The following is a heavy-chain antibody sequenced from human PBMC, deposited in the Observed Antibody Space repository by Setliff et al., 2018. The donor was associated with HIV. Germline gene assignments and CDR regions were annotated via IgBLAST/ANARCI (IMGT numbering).Heavy chain of an antibody. J-gene: IGHJ4*02. CDR3: ASTYYNFWSGYQGIDY. D-gene: IGHD3-3*01. V-gene: IGHV4-4*08. CDR1: GGSISSYY. Sequence: SETLSLTCTVSGGSISSYYWSWIRQPPGKGLEWIGYIYTSGSTNYNPSLKSRVTISVDTSKNQFSLKLSSVTAADTAVYYCASTYYNFWSGYQGIDYWGQGTPVTVSS. CDR2: IYTSGST.